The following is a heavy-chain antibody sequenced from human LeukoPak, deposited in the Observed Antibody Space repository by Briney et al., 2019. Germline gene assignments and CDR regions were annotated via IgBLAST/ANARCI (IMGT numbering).Heavy chain of an antibody. V-gene: IGHV4-34*01. CDR2: INHSGST. J-gene: IGHJ4*02. CDR3: ARGLTAVASYFDY. Sequence: SETLSLTCAVYGGSFSGYYWSWIRQPPGKGLEWIGEINHSGSTNYNPSLKSRVTISVDTSKNQFSLKLSSATAADTAVYYCARGLTAVASYFDYWGQGTLVTVSS. CDR1: GGSFSGYY. D-gene: IGHD6-19*01.